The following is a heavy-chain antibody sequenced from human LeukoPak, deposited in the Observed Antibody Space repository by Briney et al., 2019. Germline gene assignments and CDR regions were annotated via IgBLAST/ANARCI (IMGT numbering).Heavy chain of an antibody. J-gene: IGHJ3*02. CDR3: AKELYYYDSSVAFDI. D-gene: IGHD3-22*01. Sequence: PGGSLRLSCAASGFSVTNAWMSWVRQAPGKGLEWVSAISGSGGSTYYADSVKGRFTISRDNSKNTLYLQMNSLRAEDTAVYYCAKELYYYDSSVAFDIWGQGTMVTVSS. CDR2: ISGSGGST. V-gene: IGHV3-23*01. CDR1: GFSVTNAW.